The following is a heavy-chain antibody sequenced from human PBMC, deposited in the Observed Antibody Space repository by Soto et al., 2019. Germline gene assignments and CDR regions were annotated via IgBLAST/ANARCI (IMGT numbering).Heavy chain of an antibody. Sequence: QVQMVESGGGVVQPGRSLRLSCAASGFTFSNYGMYWVRQAPGKGLEWVTGISYDGSNKYYADSVKGRFTISRDNSKNTLYLQMNSLRAEDTAVYYCANSSGYDPFGYWCQGTLVTVSS. J-gene: IGHJ4*02. CDR3: ANSSGYDPFGY. CDR2: ISYDGSNK. V-gene: IGHV3-30*18. CDR1: GFTFSNYG. D-gene: IGHD5-12*01.